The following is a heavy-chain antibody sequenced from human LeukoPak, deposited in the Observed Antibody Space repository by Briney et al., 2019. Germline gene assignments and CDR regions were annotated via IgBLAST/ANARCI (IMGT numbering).Heavy chain of an antibody. Sequence: GGSLRLSCGASGFTFSSYSMNWVRQAPGKGLEWVSSISSSSSYIYYADSVKGRFTISRDNAKNSLYLQMNSLRAEDTAVYYCARDCTNGVCYSHWGQGTLVTVSS. CDR3: ARDCTNGVCYSH. CDR1: GFTFSSYS. CDR2: ISSSSSYI. V-gene: IGHV3-21*01. D-gene: IGHD2-8*01. J-gene: IGHJ4*02.